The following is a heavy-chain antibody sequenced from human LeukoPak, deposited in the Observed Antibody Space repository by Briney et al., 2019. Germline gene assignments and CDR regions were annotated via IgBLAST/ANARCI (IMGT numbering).Heavy chain of an antibody. CDR3: ARGPGRRFSNWFDP. J-gene: IGHJ5*02. D-gene: IGHD3-10*01. CDR1: GFSVSSNY. V-gene: IGHV3-66*01. Sequence: GGSLRLSCAVSGFSVSSNYISWVRQAPGTGLKWLSVIYASGNSYYDDSVRGRFSVSRDDSKNTVYLQMSTLRVEDTGVYYCARGPGRRFSNWFDPWGQGTLVTVSS. CDR2: IYASGNS.